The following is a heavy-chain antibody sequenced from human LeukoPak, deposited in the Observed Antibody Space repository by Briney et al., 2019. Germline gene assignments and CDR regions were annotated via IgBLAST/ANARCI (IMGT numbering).Heavy chain of an antibody. CDR1: GFTFSSYA. J-gene: IGHJ4*02. V-gene: IGHV3-64*01. CDR2: ISSNGDTT. Sequence: GGSLRLSCAVSGFTFSSYAMHWVRQAPGKGLEYVSAISSNGDTTHYARCVKGRFTISRDNSRSTLYLQMGSLRAEDMAVYYCARDGVWGQGTLVTVSS. CDR3: ARDGV.